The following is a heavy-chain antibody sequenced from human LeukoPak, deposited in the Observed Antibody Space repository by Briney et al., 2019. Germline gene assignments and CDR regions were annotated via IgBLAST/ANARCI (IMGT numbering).Heavy chain of an antibody. J-gene: IGHJ6*03. CDR2: INSDWSST. V-gene: IGHV3-74*01. Sequence: GGSLRLSCAASGFTFSSYWMHWVRHAPGKGLVWVSRINSDWSSTSYADSVKGRFTISRGNAKNTLYLQMNSLRAEDTAVYYCAKKFGWLDGKTRYYYYYMDVWGKGTTVTVSS. CDR1: GFTFSSYW. D-gene: IGHD5-24*01. CDR3: AKKFGWLDGKTRYYYYYMDV.